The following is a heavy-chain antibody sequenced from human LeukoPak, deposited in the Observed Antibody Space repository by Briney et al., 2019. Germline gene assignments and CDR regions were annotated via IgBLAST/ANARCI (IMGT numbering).Heavy chain of an antibody. D-gene: IGHD3-3*01. V-gene: IGHV5-51*01. CDR1: GYSFTSYW. Sequence: GESLKISCKCYGYSFTSYWIGWVRPMPGKGLEWMGIIYTGDSDTRYRPAFQGQVTISADKSISTAYLQWSIMKASAAAMYYCARLFLSGSDGSDAFDIWGQGTMVTVSS. J-gene: IGHJ3*02. CDR2: IYTGDSDT. CDR3: ARLFLSGSDGSDAFDI.